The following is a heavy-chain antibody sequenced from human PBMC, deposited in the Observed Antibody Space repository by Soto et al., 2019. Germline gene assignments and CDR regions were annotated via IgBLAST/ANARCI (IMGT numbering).Heavy chain of an antibody. CDR2: NYYNGST. D-gene: IGHD6-19*01. V-gene: IGHV4-59*08. J-gene: IGHJ4*02. CDR3: ASTYSSGWLPLDF. CDR1: GGSISSYY. Sequence: SETMSLTCTVSGGSISSYYWGWIRQPPGKEPEWNGYNYYNGSTNYNPSLKIRVTISVDTSKTQFSLKLSSVTAADTAVYYCASTYSSGWLPLDFWGQGTLVTVSS.